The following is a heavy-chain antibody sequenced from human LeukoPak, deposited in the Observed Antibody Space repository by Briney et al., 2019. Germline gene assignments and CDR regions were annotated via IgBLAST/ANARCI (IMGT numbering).Heavy chain of an antibody. CDR1: GGSFSGYY. J-gene: IGHJ4*02. Sequence: SETLSLTCAVYGGSFSGYYWSWIRQPPGKGLEWIGEINHSGSTNYNPSLKSRVTISVDTSKNQFSLKLSSVTPEDTAVYYCTRGWLQSGFDYWGQGTLVTVSS. CDR3: TRGWLQSGFDY. D-gene: IGHD5-24*01. CDR2: INHSGST. V-gene: IGHV4-34*01.